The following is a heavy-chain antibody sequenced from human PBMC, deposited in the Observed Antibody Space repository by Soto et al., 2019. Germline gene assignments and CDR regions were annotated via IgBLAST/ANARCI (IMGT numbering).Heavy chain of an antibody. Sequence: QVQVVESGGGVVQPGRSLRLSCAASGFTFRSYAMHWVRQAPGKGLGWVAVISYDGVTIYHADSVKGRFTISRDNSKDTMYLQMDSLIAADTAVYYCARGHTTNWYYYYFGMDVWGQGTTITVYS. CDR1: GFTFRSYA. CDR2: ISYDGVTI. D-gene: IGHD1-1*01. J-gene: IGHJ6*02. V-gene: IGHV3-30*03. CDR3: ARGHTTNWYYYYFGMDV.